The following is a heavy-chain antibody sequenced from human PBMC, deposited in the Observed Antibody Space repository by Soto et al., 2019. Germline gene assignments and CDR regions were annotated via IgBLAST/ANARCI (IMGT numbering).Heavy chain of an antibody. D-gene: IGHD2-15*01. CDR2: ISGSGGST. CDR3: AKLECSGGSCYSGRLVDYHYYYMDV. Sequence: GGSLRLSCAASGFTFSSYAMSWVRQAPGKGLEWVSAISGSGGSTYYADSVKGRFTISRDNSKSTLYLQMSSLRAEDTAVYYCAKLECSGGSCYSGRLVDYHYYYMDVWAKGTTVTVSS. CDR1: GFTFSSYA. V-gene: IGHV3-23*01. J-gene: IGHJ6*03.